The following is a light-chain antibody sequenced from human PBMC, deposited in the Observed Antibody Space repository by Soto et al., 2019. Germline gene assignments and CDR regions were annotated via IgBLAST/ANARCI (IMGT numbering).Light chain of an antibody. J-gene: IGLJ2*01. Sequence: QSVLTQPPSVSGAPGQRVTISCTGSSSNIGAGYDVHWYQHLPGTAPKVLIYGNSNRPSGVPERFSGSRSGTSGSLAITGLQAEDEADYYCQSYDSRLSGFVVFGGGTKVTVL. CDR2: GNS. V-gene: IGLV1-40*01. CDR3: QSYDSRLSGFVV. CDR1: SSNIGAGYD.